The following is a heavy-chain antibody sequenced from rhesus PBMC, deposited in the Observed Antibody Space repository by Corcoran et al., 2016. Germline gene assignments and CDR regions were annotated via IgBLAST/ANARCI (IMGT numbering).Heavy chain of an antibody. Sequence: EVQLVETGGGLVQPGGSLKLSCAASGFTFSSYGMSWVRKAPGKGLEWVSAINRGVGSTYEADALKGQLTIFRDNLKNTLSLQMNSLRAEDTAVYYCAKAGGAAAVVWGQGVLVTVSS. CDR1: GFTFSSYG. J-gene: IGHJ4*01. CDR3: AKAGGAAAVV. D-gene: IGHD6-25*01. CDR2: INRGVGST. V-gene: IGHV3S5*01.